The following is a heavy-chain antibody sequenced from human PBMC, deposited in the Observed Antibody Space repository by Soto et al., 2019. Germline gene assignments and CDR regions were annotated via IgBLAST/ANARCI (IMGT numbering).Heavy chain of an antibody. J-gene: IGHJ6*02. CDR3: ARSTYGSGTLPLYYYGMDV. V-gene: IGHV1-69*06. CDR1: GGTFSSYA. CDR2: NIPIFGTA. Sequence: SVKVFCKASGGTFSSYAISWVRQAPGQGLEWMGGNIPIFGTANYAQKFQGRVTITVNKATSTTYMELGSLRSEDTAVYYCARSTYGSGTLPLYYYGMDVWGQGTTVTVSS. D-gene: IGHD3-10*01.